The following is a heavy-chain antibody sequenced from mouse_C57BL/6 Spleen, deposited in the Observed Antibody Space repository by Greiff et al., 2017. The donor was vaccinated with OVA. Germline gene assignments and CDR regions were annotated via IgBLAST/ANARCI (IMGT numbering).Heavy chain of an antibody. J-gene: IGHJ4*01. V-gene: IGHV5-17*01. Sequence: EVMLVESGGGLVKPGGSLKLSCAASGFTFSDYGMHWVRQAPEKGLEWVAYISSGSSTIYYADTVKGRFTISRDNAKNTLFLQMTSLRSEDTAMYYCARPTVVGDYYAMDYWGQGTSVTVSS. D-gene: IGHD1-1*01. CDR2: ISSGSSTI. CDR1: GFTFSDYG. CDR3: ARPTVVGDYYAMDY.